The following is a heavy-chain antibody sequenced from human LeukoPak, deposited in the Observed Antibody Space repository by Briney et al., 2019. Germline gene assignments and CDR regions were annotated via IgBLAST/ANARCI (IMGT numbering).Heavy chain of an antibody. D-gene: IGHD6-6*01. V-gene: IGHV1-69*06. CDR2: IISIFGTA. CDR3: ARDSKGSSSSSQEFFDY. J-gene: IGHJ4*02. Sequence: SVKVSCKASGGTFSSYAISWVRQAPGQGLEWMGRIISIFGTANYAQKFQGRVTITADKSTSTAYMELSSLRSEDTAVYYCARDSKGSSSSSQEFFDYWGQGTLVTVSS. CDR1: GGTFSSYA.